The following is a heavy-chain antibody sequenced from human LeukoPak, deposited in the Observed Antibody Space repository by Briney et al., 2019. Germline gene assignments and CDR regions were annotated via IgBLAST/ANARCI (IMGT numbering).Heavy chain of an antibody. CDR3: AKVVRGYSYGPYYFDY. J-gene: IGHJ4*02. Sequence: GKSLRLSCAASGFTFSSYAMHWVRQAPGKGLEWVAFISYDASNKYYADSVKGRFTISRDNSKNTLFLQMNSLRADDTAVYYCAKVVRGYSYGPYYFDYWGQGTLVAVSS. CDR2: ISYDASNK. CDR1: GFTFSSYA. D-gene: IGHD5-18*01. V-gene: IGHV3-30-3*01.